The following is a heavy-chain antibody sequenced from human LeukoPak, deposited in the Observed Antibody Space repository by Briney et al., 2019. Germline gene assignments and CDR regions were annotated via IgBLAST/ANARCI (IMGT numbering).Heavy chain of an antibody. CDR3: ARVDPFGYDFWSGYLWRFDP. Sequence: PSETLSLTCTVSGGSISSYYWSWIRQPPGKGLEWIGYIYYSGSTNYNPSLKSRVTISVDTSKNQFSLKLSSVTAADTAVYYCARVDPFGYDFWSGYLWRFDPWGQGTLVTVSS. D-gene: IGHD3-3*01. J-gene: IGHJ5*02. CDR2: IYYSGST. V-gene: IGHV4-59*01. CDR1: GGSISSYY.